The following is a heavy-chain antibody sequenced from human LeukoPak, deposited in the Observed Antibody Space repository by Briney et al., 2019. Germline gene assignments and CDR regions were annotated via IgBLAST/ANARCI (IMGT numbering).Heavy chain of an antibody. CDR2: IYSGGST. CDR3: AKGVLMGDDAGLFDY. Sequence: GGSLRLSCAASGITVRSNFMSWVRQAPGKGLEWVSIIYSGGSTYYADSVKGRFIISRDNSKKTLYLQMNSLRAEDTAVYYCAKGVLMGDDAGLFDYWGQGTLVTVSS. J-gene: IGHJ4*02. CDR1: GITVRSNF. D-gene: IGHD3-16*01. V-gene: IGHV3-66*01.